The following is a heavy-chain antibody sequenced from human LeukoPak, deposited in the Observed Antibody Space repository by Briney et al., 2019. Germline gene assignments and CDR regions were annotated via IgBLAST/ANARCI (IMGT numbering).Heavy chain of an antibody. J-gene: IGHJ4*02. CDR3: AGHGSGTNYFDPLDW. CDR2: IWRDGSEK. D-gene: IGHD1-26*01. CDR1: EFAFSRHA. V-gene: IGHV3-33*01. Sequence: PGGSLRLSCVASEFAFSRHAMHWVRQAPGKGLEWVAVIWRDGSEKHYADSVKGRFTISRDNSKSTLYLEMNSLRAEDTAVYYCAGHGSGTNYFDPLDWWGQGTRVTVSS.